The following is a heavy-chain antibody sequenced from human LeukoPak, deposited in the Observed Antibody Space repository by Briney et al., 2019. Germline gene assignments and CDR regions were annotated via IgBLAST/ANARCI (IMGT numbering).Heavy chain of an antibody. CDR1: GFSFSSHE. CDR2: ISNSGTSI. D-gene: IGHD1-26*01. Sequence: GGSLRLSCAASGFSFSSHEMNWVRQAPGKGLEWVSYISNSGTSIYYADSVKGRFTISRDNAKNSLYLQMSGLRVENTAVYYCARGENFLSGTYQRAFDYWGQGTLVTVSS. CDR3: ARGENFLSGTYQRAFDY. J-gene: IGHJ4*02. V-gene: IGHV3-48*03.